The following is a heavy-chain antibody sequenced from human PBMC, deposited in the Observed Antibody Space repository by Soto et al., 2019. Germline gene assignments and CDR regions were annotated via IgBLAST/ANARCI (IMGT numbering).Heavy chain of an antibody. Sequence: SETLSLTCTVSGGSISSGDYYWSWIRQPPGKGLEWIGYIYYSGSTYYNPSLKSRVTISVDTSKNQFSLKLSSVTAADTAVYYCAREWGPIFLSTTGGFDPWGQGTLVTVPQ. CDR1: GGSISSGDYY. J-gene: IGHJ5*02. CDR3: AREWGPIFLSTTGGFDP. D-gene: IGHD4-4*01. V-gene: IGHV4-30-4*01. CDR2: IYYSGST.